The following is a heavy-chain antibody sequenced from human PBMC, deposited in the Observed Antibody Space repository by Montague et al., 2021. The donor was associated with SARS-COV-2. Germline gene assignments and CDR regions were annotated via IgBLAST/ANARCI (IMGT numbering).Heavy chain of an antibody. J-gene: IGHJ4*02. CDR2: IYYSGTT. V-gene: IGHV4-39*01. D-gene: IGHD3-10*01. CDR3: ARHVRSLMVRGPDFDY. CDR1: GGSISSSSYY. Sequence: SETRSLTCTVSGGSISSSSYYWGRIRQPPGKGLEWIGSIYYSGTTYYNPSLKSRVTISVDTSKNQFSLKLSSVTAADTAVYYCARHVRSLMVRGPDFDYWGQGTLVTVSS.